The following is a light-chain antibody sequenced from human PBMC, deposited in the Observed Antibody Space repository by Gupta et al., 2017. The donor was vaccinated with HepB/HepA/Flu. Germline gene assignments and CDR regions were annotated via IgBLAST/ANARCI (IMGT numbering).Light chain of an antibody. J-gene: IGKJ1*01. CDR2: GAS. CDR3: QRYGSSPPWT. Sequence: VLTQSPCTLSLSPGERATLSCRASQSVSSSYLAWYQQKPGQAPRLLSYGASSRATGIPDRFSGSGSGTDSTLTISRLEAEDCAVDYCQRYGSSPPWTFGQGTKVEIK. CDR1: QSVSSSY. V-gene: IGKV3-20*01.